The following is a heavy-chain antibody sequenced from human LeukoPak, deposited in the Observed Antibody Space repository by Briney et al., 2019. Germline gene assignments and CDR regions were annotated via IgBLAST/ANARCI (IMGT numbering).Heavy chain of an antibody. CDR3: AKDGEYCSGGSCSFFDY. CDR1: GSIFSSYG. Sequence: PGGPRRPSLAPSGSIFSSYGMHWVRQAPAKGLEWGPFLGNDGRNKYYADSVKGRFTISRDNSKNTLYLQMNSLRAEDTAVYHCAKDGEYCSGGSCSFFDYWGQGTLVTVSS. D-gene: IGHD2-15*01. CDR2: LGNDGRNK. V-gene: IGHV3-30*02. J-gene: IGHJ4*02.